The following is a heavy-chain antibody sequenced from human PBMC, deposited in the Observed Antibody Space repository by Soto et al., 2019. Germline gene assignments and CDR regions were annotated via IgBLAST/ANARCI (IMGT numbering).Heavy chain of an antibody. CDR3: ARGYYDSNGQSNTFDI. Sequence: QVQLQESGPGLVKPSETLSLTCTVSGASISSSYWSWIRQSPGKGLEWIGYVYYSGSTNYNPSLTSRVTISVDTAKNQFSLKLSSVTAADPAVYYCARGYYDSNGQSNTFDIWGQGTTVTVSS. CDR1: GASISSSY. V-gene: IGHV4-59*01. CDR2: VYYSGST. J-gene: IGHJ3*02. D-gene: IGHD3-22*01.